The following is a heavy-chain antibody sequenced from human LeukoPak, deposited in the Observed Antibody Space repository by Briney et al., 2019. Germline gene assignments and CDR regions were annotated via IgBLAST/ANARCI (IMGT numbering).Heavy chain of an antibody. J-gene: IGHJ4*02. CDR2: ISYDESNQ. D-gene: IGHD3-16*02. V-gene: IGHV3-30*03. CDR1: GFTFSSYG. Sequence: GGSLRLSCAASGFTFSSYGMHWVRQAPGKGLEGVAAISYDESNQSYADSVKGRFTISRDNSKNTLYLQLNSLSADDTAVYYCARSPWGSYRSPYYFDYWGQGTLVTVSS. CDR3: ARSPWGSYRSPYYFDY.